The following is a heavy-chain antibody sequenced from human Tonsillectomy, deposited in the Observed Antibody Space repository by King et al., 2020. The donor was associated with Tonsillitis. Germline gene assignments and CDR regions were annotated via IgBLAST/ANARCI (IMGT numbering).Heavy chain of an antibody. J-gene: IGHJ6*02. CDR1: GFTFSSYA. D-gene: IGHD3-3*01. V-gene: IGHV3-23*04. CDR3: AKDRDFWSPHGMDV. Sequence: VQLVESGGGLIQPGGSLRLSCAASGFTFSSYAMSWVRQAPGKGLEWVSGISGSGGSTYSADSVKGRFAISRDKSKNTLYLQMNSLRAEDTAVYYCAKDRDFWSPHGMDVWGQGTTVTVSS. CDR2: ISGSGGST.